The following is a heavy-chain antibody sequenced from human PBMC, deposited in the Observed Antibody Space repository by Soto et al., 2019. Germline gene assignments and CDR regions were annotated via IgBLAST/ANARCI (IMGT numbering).Heavy chain of an antibody. D-gene: IGHD2-2*01. J-gene: IGHJ3*02. CDR1: GFSVSSNY. V-gene: IGHV3-66*01. CDR3: ARDMGSTSSYI. CDR2: IFSGGST. Sequence: VGSLRLSCAASGFSVSSNYMSWVRQAPGKGLEWVSIIFSGGSTYYADSVKGRFTISRDNAKNSLYLQMNSLRAEDTAVYYCARDMGSTSSYIWGQGTMVTVSS.